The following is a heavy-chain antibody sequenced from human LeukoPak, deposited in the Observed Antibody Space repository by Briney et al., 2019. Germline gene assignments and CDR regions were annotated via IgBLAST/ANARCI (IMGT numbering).Heavy chain of an antibody. CDR3: TRRVSTTRWFDP. V-gene: IGHV3-74*01. CDR1: GFTFSSYW. D-gene: IGHD2-15*01. J-gene: IGHJ5*02. CDR2: IKSDGSTT. Sequence: PGGSLRLSCAASGFTFSSYWMHWVRQAPGKGLEWVSRIKSDGSTTNYADSVKGRFTISRDNAGNTLYLQMNSLRVEDTAVYYCTRRVSTTRWFDPWGQGTLVTVSS.